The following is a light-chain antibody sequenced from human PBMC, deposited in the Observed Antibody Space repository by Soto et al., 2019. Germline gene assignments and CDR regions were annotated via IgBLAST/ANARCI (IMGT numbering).Light chain of an antibody. CDR3: QQSYSTPRT. J-gene: IGKJ1*01. Sequence: DIQMTQSPSSLSASVEDRVTITCRTSHSISNYLNWYQQKPGKAPTRLIYAASTLQSGVPSRFSGSGSETDFTLTISSLQPEDFATYYCQQSYSTPRTFGQGTQVEV. V-gene: IGKV1-39*01. CDR2: AAS. CDR1: HSISNY.